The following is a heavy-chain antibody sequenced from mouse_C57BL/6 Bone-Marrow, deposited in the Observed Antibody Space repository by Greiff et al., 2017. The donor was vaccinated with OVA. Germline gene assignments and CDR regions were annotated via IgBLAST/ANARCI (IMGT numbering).Heavy chain of an antibody. J-gene: IGHJ3*01. V-gene: IGHV1-69*01. CDR1: GYTFTSYW. CDR3: ASRAY. CDR2: IDPSDSYT. Sequence: QVQLQQPGAELVMPGASVKLSCKASGYTFTSYWMHLVKQRPGQGLEWIGEIDPSDSYTNYNQKFKGKSTLTVDKSSSTAYMQLSSLTSEDSAIYYCASRAYWGQGTRVTVSA.